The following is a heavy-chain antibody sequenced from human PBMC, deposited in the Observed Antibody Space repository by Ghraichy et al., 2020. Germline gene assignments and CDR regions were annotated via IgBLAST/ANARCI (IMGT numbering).Heavy chain of an antibody. V-gene: IGHV1-58*01. D-gene: IGHD7-27*01. Sequence: SVKVSCKASGFTFTSSTVQWVRQAPGQRLEWMGWIVVGSGNTNYAQKFQERVTITRDMSTSTVYMELSSLTSEDTAVYYCAAAVRNWGSFYYFDYWGQGTLVTVSS. J-gene: IGHJ4*02. CDR2: IVVGSGNT. CDR3: AAAVRNWGSFYYFDY. CDR1: GFTFTSST.